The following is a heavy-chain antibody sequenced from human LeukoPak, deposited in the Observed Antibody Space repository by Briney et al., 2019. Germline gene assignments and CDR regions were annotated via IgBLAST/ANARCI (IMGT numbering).Heavy chain of an antibody. V-gene: IGHV3-11*04. CDR3: ARDQPIGYNYGYPFDN. CDR2: ISSSGSTI. D-gene: IGHD5-18*01. J-gene: IGHJ4*02. Sequence: GGSLRLSCAASGFTFSDYYMSWIRQAPGKGLEWVSYISSSGSTIYYADSVRGRFTISRDNAKNSLYLQMNNLRVEDTAVYYCARDQPIGYNYGYPFDNWGQGTLVTVSS. CDR1: GFTFSDYY.